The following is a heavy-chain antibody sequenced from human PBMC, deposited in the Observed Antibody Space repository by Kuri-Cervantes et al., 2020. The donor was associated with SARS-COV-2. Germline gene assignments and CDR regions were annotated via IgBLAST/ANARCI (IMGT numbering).Heavy chain of an antibody. Sequence: GESLKISCAASGFTFSSYAMHWVRQAPGKGLEWVAVISYDGSNKYYADSVKGRFTISRDNSKNTLYLQMNSLRSEDTAVYYCARGSEDIVATEFDYWGQGTLVTVSS. D-gene: IGHD5-12*01. CDR3: ARGSEDIVATEFDY. V-gene: IGHV3-30*01. CDR2: ISYDGSNK. J-gene: IGHJ4*02. CDR1: GFTFSSYA.